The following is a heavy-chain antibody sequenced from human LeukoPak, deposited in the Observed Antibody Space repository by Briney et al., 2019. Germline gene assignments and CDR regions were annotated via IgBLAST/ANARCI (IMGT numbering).Heavy chain of an antibody. J-gene: IGHJ6*03. V-gene: IGHV4-59*01. CDR3: ARHYYDSSGYYYETYYYYMDV. D-gene: IGHD3-22*01. CDR1: GGSISSYY. CDR2: IYYSGST. Sequence: SETLSLTCTVSGGSISSYYWSWIRQPPGKGLEWIGDIYYSGSTNYNPSLKSRVTISVDTSKNQFSLKLSSVTAADTAVYYCARHYYDSSGYYYETYYYYMDVWGKGTTVTVSS.